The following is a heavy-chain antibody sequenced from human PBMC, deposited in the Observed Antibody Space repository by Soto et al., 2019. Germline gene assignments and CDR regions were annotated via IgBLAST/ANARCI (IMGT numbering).Heavy chain of an antibody. CDR3: AKALYYYDSSPLDH. V-gene: IGHV3-43D*04. CDR1: GFDLEDYA. Sequence: GGSLRLSCAAAGFDLEDYAMHWVRQVPGKGLEWVSLTNSDGTDSYYMDSVKGRFTISRDNGKSSLYLQMDRLRPEDTALYFCAKALYYYDSSPLDHWGQGTLVTVSS. CDR2: TNSDGTDS. D-gene: IGHD3-22*01. J-gene: IGHJ4*02.